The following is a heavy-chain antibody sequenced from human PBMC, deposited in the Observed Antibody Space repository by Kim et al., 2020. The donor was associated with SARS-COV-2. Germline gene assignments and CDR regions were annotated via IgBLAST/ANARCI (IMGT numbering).Heavy chain of an antibody. D-gene: IGHD1-26*01. V-gene: IGHV3-23*01. J-gene: IGHJ4*02. Sequence: ADSMNGRFTIARDNTKTTLYLPMNSLRAEDTAVYYCAKALRGATTYGVLGYWGQGTLVTVSS. CDR3: AKALRGATTYGVLGY.